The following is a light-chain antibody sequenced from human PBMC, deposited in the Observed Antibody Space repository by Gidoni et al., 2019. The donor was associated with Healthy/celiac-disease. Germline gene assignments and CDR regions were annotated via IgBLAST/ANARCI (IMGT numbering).Light chain of an antibody. CDR3: QQYDSTPLT. Sequence: DIVMTQSPDSLAVSRGERATINCKSSQSVLYSSNNKNYLAWYQQKPGQPPKLLIYWASTRESGIPERFSGSGSGTDFTLTISSLQAEDVAVYYCQQYDSTPLTFGGGTKVEIK. CDR2: WAS. CDR1: QSVLYSSNNKNY. V-gene: IGKV4-1*01. J-gene: IGKJ4*01.